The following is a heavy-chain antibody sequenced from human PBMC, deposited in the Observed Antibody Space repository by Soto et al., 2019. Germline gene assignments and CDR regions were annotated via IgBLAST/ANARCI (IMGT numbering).Heavy chain of an antibody. D-gene: IGHD3-3*01. Sequence: PGGSLRLSCAASGFTFSSYWMSWVRHAPGKGLEWVANIKQDGSEKYYVDSVKGRFTISRDNAKNSLYLQMNSLRAEDTAVYYCARASGTYYDFWCCYRLDYYCYGKAFWAQGSTVTVSS. J-gene: IGHJ6*01. V-gene: IGHV3-7*05. CDR3: ARASGTYYDFWCCYRLDYYCYGKAF. CDR1: GFTFSSYW. CDR2: IKQDGSEK.